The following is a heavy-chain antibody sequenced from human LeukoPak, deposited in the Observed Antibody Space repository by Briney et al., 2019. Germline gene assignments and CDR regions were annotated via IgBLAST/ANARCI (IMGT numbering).Heavy chain of an antibody. CDR3: AKGNYGGNQEYFQH. CDR1: GFTFDDYA. J-gene: IGHJ1*01. V-gene: IGHV3-9*03. CDR2: ISWNSGSI. D-gene: IGHD4-23*01. Sequence: PGGSLRLSCAASGFTFDDYAMHWVRQAPGKGLEWVSGISWNSGSIGYADSVKGRFTISRDNAKNSLYLQMNSPRAEDMALYYCAKGNYGGNQEYFQHWGQGTLVTVSS.